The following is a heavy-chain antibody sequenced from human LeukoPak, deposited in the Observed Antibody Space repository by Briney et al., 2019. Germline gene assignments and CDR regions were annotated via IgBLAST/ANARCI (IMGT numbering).Heavy chain of an antibody. Sequence: GASVKVSCXASGGTFSSYAISWVRQAPGQGLEWMGGIIPIFGTANYAQKFQGRVTITADESTSTAYMELSSLRSEDTAVYYCARLGYSSSSWDYYYMDVWGKGTTVTVSS. CDR2: IIPIFGTA. CDR1: GGTFSSYA. V-gene: IGHV1-69*13. CDR3: ARLGYSSSSWDYYYMDV. J-gene: IGHJ6*03. D-gene: IGHD6-6*01.